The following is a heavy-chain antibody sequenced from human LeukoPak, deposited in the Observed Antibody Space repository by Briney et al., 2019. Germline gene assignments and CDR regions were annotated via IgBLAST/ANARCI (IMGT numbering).Heavy chain of an antibody. J-gene: IGHJ4*02. CDR1: GYTFTTYG. Sequence: ASVKVSCKASGYTFTTYGISWVRQAPGQRPEWMGWISGYSGNTNYAQNFQGRVTMSTATSTSTAYMELRSLTSDDTAVYYCARVYDFWSGYLIRTFDYWGQGTLVTVSS. CDR2: ISGYSGNT. D-gene: IGHD3-3*01. V-gene: IGHV1-18*04. CDR3: ARVYDFWSGYLIRTFDY.